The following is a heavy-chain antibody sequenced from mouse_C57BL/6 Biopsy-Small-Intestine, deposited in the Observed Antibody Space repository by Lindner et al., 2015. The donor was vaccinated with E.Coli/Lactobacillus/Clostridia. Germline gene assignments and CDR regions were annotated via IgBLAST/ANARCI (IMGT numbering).Heavy chain of an antibody. CDR3: ARGGYYYDGSYDYFDY. J-gene: IGHJ2*01. V-gene: IGHV1-42*01. CDR2: VNPRIGGT. D-gene: IGHD1-1*01. Sequence: VQLQESGPELVKPGASVKISCKASGYSFTDYYMNWVKQSHGKSLEWIGRVNPRIGGTSYNQKFKGKATLTVDKSLSTAYMQLNSLTSEDSAGYYCARGGYYYDGSYDYFDYWGQGTTLTVSS. CDR1: GYSFTDYY.